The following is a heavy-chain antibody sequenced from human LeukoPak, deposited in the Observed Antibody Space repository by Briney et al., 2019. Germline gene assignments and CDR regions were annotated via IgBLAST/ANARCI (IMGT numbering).Heavy chain of an antibody. CDR3: ARDLVTVTKGFDI. J-gene: IGHJ3*02. V-gene: IGHV4-59*11. D-gene: IGHD4-17*01. Sequence: SETLSLTCAVSGDSFSSHYWTWIRQSPGTGLEWIGYISHIGRTNYDPSLKSRVTISIDTSKNQFSLKLRSVTAADTAVYYCARDLVTVTKGFDIWGQGTMVSVSS. CDR1: GDSFSSHY. CDR2: ISHIGRT.